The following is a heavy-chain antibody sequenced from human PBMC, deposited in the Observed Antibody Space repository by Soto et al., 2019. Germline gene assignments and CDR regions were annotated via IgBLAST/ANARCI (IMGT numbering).Heavy chain of an antibody. CDR2: ISYDGSNK. V-gene: IGHV3-30*18. CDR1: GFTFCSYG. J-gene: IGHJ4*02. Sequence: QVQLVESGGGVVQPGRSLRLSWAASGFTFCSYGMHWVRQAPGKGLEWVAVISYDGSNKYYADSVKGRFTISRDNSKNTLYLQMNSLRAEDTAVYYCAKAAQWHDTIDYWGQGTLVTVSS. CDR3: AKAAQWHDTIDY. D-gene: IGHD6-19*01.